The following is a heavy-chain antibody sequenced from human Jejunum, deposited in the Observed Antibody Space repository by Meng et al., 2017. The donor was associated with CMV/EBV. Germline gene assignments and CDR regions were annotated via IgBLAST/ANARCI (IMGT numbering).Heavy chain of an antibody. V-gene: IGHV2-5*02. CDR3: AHFVGGYYPSRPDY. J-gene: IGHJ4*02. D-gene: IGHD5-12*01. CDR2: IYRGDDK. CDR1: GFSPSTSGEG. Sequence: QSTLKESGTTLVKPTQTLTLTCSFSGFSPSTSGEGVGWIRQPPGKALEWLALIYRGDDKRYSPSLNSRLTIAKDTSKNEVVLTLTNMGPIDTGTYYCAHFVGGYYPSRPDYWGQGTLVTVSS.